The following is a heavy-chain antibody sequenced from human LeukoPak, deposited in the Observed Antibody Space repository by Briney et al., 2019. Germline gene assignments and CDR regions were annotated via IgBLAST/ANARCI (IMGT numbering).Heavy chain of an antibody. CDR2: MNPNSGNT. D-gene: IGHD3-3*01. V-gene: IGHV1-8*01. CDR3: ARGRTYDFWSGYYDPGDYMDV. CDR1: GYTFTSYD. J-gene: IGHJ6*03. Sequence: ASVKVSCKASGYTFTSYDINWVRQATGQGLEWMGWMNPNSGNTGYAQKFQGRVTMTRNTSISTAYMELSSLRSEDTAVYYCARGRTYDFWSGYYDPGDYMDVWGKGTTVTVSS.